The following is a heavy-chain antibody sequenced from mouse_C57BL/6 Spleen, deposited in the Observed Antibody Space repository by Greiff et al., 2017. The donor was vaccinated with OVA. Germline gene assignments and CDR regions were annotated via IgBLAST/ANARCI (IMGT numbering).Heavy chain of an antibody. J-gene: IGHJ2*01. Sequence: EVQLQQSGPELVKPGASVKISCKASGYTFTDYYMNWVKQSHGKSLEWIGDINPNNGGTSYNQKFKGKATLTVDKSSSTAYMELRSLTSEDSAVYYCARGGYYFDYWGQGTTRTVSS. V-gene: IGHV1-26*01. CDR3: ARGGYYFDY. CDR1: GYTFTDYY. CDR2: INPNNGGT.